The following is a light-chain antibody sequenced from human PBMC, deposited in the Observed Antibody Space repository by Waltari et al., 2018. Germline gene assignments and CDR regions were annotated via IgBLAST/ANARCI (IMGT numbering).Light chain of an antibody. Sequence: DIQMTQSPSSLATSVGDRVIITCRASQNIGRHLNWYQQKPGKAPNALIYAACTLKSGVPSRFSGSGSGTDFTLTISSLQAEDFAVYYCQQSYTAPMYTFGQGTKLEI. J-gene: IGKJ2*01. CDR1: QNIGRH. V-gene: IGKV1-39*01. CDR3: QQSYTAPMYT. CDR2: AAC.